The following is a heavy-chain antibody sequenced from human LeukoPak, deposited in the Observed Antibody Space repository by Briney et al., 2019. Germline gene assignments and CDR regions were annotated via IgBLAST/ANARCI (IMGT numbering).Heavy chain of an antibody. V-gene: IGHV4-61*01. Sequence: SETLSLTCTVSGDSVSSRSYYWSWIRQPPGKGLEWIRYIYYSRSTTYNPSRTSRVIISIDTSKNQFSLSLTSVTAADTAVYSCARVMVRGVELDYWGQGTLVTVSS. CDR1: GDSVSSRSYY. J-gene: IGHJ4*02. D-gene: IGHD3-10*01. CDR2: IYYSRST. CDR3: ARVMVRGVELDY.